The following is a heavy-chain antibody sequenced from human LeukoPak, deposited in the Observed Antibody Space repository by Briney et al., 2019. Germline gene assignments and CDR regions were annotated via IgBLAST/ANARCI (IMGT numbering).Heavy chain of an antibody. CDR3: VRAPGGYSYGALYYFAC. Sequence: SETLSLTCTVSGGSISSHYWGWIRQPPGKGLEWIGYISYSGTTNYNTSLKSRVTISVDTPKNQFSLTLSSVTAADTAVYYCVRAPGGYSYGALYYFACWGQGTLVTVSS. CDR1: GGSISSHY. CDR2: ISYSGTT. V-gene: IGHV4-59*11. D-gene: IGHD5-18*01. J-gene: IGHJ4*02.